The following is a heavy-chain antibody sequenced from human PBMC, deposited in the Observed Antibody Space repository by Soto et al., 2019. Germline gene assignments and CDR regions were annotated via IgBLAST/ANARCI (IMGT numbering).Heavy chain of an antibody. V-gene: IGHV4-34*01. CDR2: INHSGST. CDR3: ARGQFHGYSSSWYGGYYYYGMDV. CDR1: GGSFSGYC. J-gene: IGHJ6*02. D-gene: IGHD6-13*01. Sequence: PSETLSLTCAVYGGSFSGYCWSWIRQPPGKGLEWIGEINHSGSTNYNPSLKSRVTISVDTSKNQFSLKLSSVTAADTAVYYCARGQFHGYSSSWYGGYYYYGMDVWGQGTTVTVSS.